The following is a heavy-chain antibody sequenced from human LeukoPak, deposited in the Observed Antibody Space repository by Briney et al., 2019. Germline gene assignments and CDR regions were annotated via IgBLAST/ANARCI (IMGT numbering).Heavy chain of an antibody. CDR2: IYYSGST. CDR1: GGSISSDGYY. CDR3: ARDRRDAFDI. Sequence: SETLSLTCTVSGGSISSDGYYWSWIRQHPGKGLEWIGYIYYSGSTYYNPSLKSRVTISVDTSKNQFSLKLSSVTAADTAVYYCARDRRDAFDIWGQGTMVTVSS. V-gene: IGHV4-31*03. J-gene: IGHJ3*02.